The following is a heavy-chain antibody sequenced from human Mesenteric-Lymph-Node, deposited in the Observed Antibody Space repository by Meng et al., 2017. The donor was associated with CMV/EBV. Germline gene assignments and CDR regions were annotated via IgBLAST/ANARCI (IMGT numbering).Heavy chain of an antibody. D-gene: IGHD6-13*01. CDR2: ITSSGSTI. V-gene: IGHV3-11*01. CDR1: GFTFSDYY. CDR3: ARGYAYSSTWYPLDH. J-gene: IGHJ4*02. Sequence: SGFTFSDYYMSWIRQAPGKGLEWVSYITSSGSTIYYADSVKGRFTISRDNAKNSLYLQMNSLRAEDTAVYYCARGYAYSSTWYPLDHWGQGALVTVSS.